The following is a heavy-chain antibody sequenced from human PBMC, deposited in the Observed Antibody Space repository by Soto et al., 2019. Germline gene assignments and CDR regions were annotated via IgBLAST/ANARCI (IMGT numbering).Heavy chain of an antibody. CDR1: GGSISSSSYY. V-gene: IGHV4-39*01. CDR3: ATLARDSGIDY. D-gene: IGHD1-26*01. J-gene: IGHJ4*02. CDR2: IYYSGST. Sequence: PSETLSLTCAVSGGSISSSSYYWGWIRQPPGKGLEWIGSIYYSGSTYYNPSLKSRVTISVDTSKNQFSLKLSSVTAADTAVYYCATLARDSGIDYWGQGTLVTVSS.